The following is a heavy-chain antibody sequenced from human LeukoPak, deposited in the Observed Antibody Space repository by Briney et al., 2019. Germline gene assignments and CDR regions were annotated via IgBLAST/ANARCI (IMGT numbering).Heavy chain of an antibody. CDR1: GYTFTSHA. Sequence: ASVKVSCKASGYTFTSHAMNWVRQAPGQGLEWMGWINTNTGNPTYAQGFTGRFVFSLDTSVSTAYLQISSLKAEDTAVYYCARGIHYDFWSGLYYYYGMDVWGQGTTVTVSS. J-gene: IGHJ6*02. CDR2: INTNTGNP. CDR3: ARGIHYDFWSGLYYYYGMDV. D-gene: IGHD3-3*01. V-gene: IGHV7-4-1*02.